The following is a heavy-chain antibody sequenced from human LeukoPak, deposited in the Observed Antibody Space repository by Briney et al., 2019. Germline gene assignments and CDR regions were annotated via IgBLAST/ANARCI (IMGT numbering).Heavy chain of an antibody. D-gene: IGHD3-10*01. J-gene: IGHJ5*02. CDR2: IYPGDSDT. CDR3: ASCTMVRGVIRWFDP. Sequence: GESLKISFKGSGYSFTSYWIGWVRPMPGKGLEWMGIIYPGDSDTRYSPSFQGQVTISADKSISTAYLQWSSLKALDTAMYYCASCTMVRGVIRWFDPWGQGTLVTVSS. CDR1: GYSFTSYW. V-gene: IGHV5-51*01.